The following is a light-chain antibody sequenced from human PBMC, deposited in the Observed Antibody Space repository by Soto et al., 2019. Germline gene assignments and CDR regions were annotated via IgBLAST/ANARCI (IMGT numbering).Light chain of an antibody. CDR1: QSLRSNS. CDR3: QQYGRSPPWA. V-gene: IGKV3-20*01. Sequence: EIVLTQSPGTLSLSPGQRATLSCRASQSLRSNSLAWYQQRPGQAPRLLSYGASSRATGIPGRFSGSGSGTVFNLTISRLEPEDFAVYYCQQYGRSPPWAFGQGTNVDIK. CDR2: GAS. J-gene: IGKJ1*01.